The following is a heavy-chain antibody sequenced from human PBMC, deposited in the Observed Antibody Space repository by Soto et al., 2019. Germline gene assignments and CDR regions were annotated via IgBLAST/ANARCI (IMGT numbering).Heavy chain of an antibody. J-gene: IGHJ4*02. D-gene: IGHD3-10*01. CDR1: GGSISSGGYF. V-gene: IGHV4-30-2*01. Sequence: PSETLSLTCAVSGGSISSGGYFWSWIRQPPGKGLEWIGYIYHSGSTYYNPSLKSRVTISVDRSKNQFSLKLSSVTAADTAVYYCARGGGFLGYWGQGTLVTVSS. CDR3: ARGGGFLGY. CDR2: IYHSGST.